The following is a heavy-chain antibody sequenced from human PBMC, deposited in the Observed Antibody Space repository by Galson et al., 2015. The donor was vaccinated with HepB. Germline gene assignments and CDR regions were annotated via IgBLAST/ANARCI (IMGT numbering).Heavy chain of an antibody. J-gene: IGHJ5*02. CDR2: ISSSSSYK. D-gene: IGHD6-6*01. V-gene: IGHV3-21*01. Sequence: SLRLSCAASGFTFSSYSMNWVRQAPGKGLEWVSSISSSSSYKYYADSVKGRFTISRDNSKNTLYLQMNSLRAEDTAVYYCARDSSSSSGVGWFDPWGQGTLVTVSS. CDR1: GFTFSSYS. CDR3: ARDSSSSSGVGWFDP.